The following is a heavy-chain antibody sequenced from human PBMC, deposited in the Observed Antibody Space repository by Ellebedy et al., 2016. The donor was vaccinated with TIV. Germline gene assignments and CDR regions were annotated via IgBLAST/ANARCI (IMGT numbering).Heavy chain of an antibody. J-gene: IGHJ4*01. CDR1: GFTFSRHW. Sequence: GESLKISCAASGFTFSRHWMHWIRQAPGKGLVWLSRINGDGGFTSHADFVKGRFTISSDNAKNTLYLQMNSLKAEDTVMYSCSTLSDTGYWGHGTLVTVSS. V-gene: IGHV3-74*01. CDR2: INGDGGFT. D-gene: IGHD2-21*02. CDR3: STLSDTGY.